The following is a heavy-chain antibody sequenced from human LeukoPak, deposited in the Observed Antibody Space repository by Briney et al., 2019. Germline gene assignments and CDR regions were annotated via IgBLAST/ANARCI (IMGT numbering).Heavy chain of an antibody. CDR1: GGSISTYY. J-gene: IGHJ3*02. Sequence: SETLSLTCTVSGGSISTYYWSWIRQPPGKGLEWLGYIFYTGSTNYNPSLKSRVTISVDRSKNQFSLKLSSVTAADTAVYFCARGYGDNSGAFDIWGQGTLVTVSS. CDR3: ARGYGDNSGAFDI. V-gene: IGHV4-59*12. CDR2: IFYTGST. D-gene: IGHD4-23*01.